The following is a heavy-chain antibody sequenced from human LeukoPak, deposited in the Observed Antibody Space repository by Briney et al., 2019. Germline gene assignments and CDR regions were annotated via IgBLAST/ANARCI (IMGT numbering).Heavy chain of an antibody. CDR3: ARDRWELLSNSYHYCGLDV. CDR1: GFTFSNYW. Sequence: GGSLRLSCAASGFTFSNYWMSWVRQAPGKGLEWVANIKQDGSEKCYVDSVKGRFTISRDNAKNSLYLQMNSLRAEDTAVCYCARDRWELLSNSYHYCGLDVWGQGTTVTVSS. V-gene: IGHV3-7*01. D-gene: IGHD2-15*01. CDR2: IKQDGSEK. J-gene: IGHJ6*02.